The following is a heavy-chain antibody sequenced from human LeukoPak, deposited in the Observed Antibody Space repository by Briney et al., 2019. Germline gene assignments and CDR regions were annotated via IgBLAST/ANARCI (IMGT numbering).Heavy chain of an antibody. CDR3: ANLVFCTGGSCYPTFDAFDI. CDR1: GFTFSSYG. Sequence: GGSLRLSCAASGFTFSSYGMHWVRQAPGKGLEWVAVISYDGSNKYYADSVKGRFTISRDNSKNTLYLQMNSLRAEDTAVYYCANLVFCTGGSCYPTFDAFDIWGQGTMVTVSS. J-gene: IGHJ3*02. CDR2: ISYDGSNK. D-gene: IGHD2-15*01. V-gene: IGHV3-30*18.